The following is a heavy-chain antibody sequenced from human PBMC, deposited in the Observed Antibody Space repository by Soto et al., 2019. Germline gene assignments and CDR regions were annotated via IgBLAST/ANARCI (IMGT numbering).Heavy chain of an antibody. CDR1: GFTFSSYA. Sequence: PGGSLRLSCAASGFTFSSYAMHWVRQAPGKGLEWVAVISYDGSNKYYADSVKGRFTISRDNSKNTLYLQMNSLRAEDTAVYYCARDRQVVYAHGHYYYYGMDVWGQGTTVTVSS. J-gene: IGHJ6*02. D-gene: IGHD2-8*02. V-gene: IGHV3-30-3*01. CDR2: ISYDGSNK. CDR3: ARDRQVVYAHGHYYYYGMDV.